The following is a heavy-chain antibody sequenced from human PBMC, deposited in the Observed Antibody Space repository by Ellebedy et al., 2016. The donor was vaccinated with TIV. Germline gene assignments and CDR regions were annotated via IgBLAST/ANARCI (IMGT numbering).Heavy chain of an antibody. CDR2: ISGDSGTI. V-gene: IGHV3-48*02. CDR1: GFVFTKYS. J-gene: IGHJ4*02. D-gene: IGHD1-26*01. CDR3: ARGYLENSFDY. Sequence: GGSLRLXXAASGFVFTKYSMDWVRQALGKGLEWASFISGDSGTIYYADSVQGRFTIPRDNAKNSLYLQMNNLRDEDTAVYYCARGYLENSFDYWGQGTLITVSS.